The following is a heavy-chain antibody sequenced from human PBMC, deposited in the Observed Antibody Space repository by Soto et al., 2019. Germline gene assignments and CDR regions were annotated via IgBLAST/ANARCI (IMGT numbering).Heavy chain of an antibody. CDR2: IYYSGST. CDR3: ARSKVGGYYNWFDP. Sequence: SETLSLTCTVSGGSISSYYWSWIRQPPGKGLEWIGYIYYSGSTNYNPSLKSRVTISVDTSKNQFSLKLSSVTAADTAVYYCARSKVGGYYNWFDPWGQGTLGTVSS. D-gene: IGHD3-22*01. V-gene: IGHV4-59*01. J-gene: IGHJ5*02. CDR1: GGSISSYY.